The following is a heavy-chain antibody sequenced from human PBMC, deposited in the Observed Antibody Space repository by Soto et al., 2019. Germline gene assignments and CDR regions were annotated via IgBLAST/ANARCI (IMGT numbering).Heavy chain of an antibody. V-gene: IGHV3-9*01. Sequence: PGGSLRLSCAASGFTFDDYAMHWIRQAPGKGLEWVSGISWNSGSIGYADSVKGRFTISRDNAKNSLYLQMNSLRAEDTALYYCAKEKGAGATSVDSLGVFDYWGQGTLFTVSS. D-gene: IGHD1-26*01. CDR3: AKEKGAGATSVDSLGVFDY. CDR1: GFTFDDYA. J-gene: IGHJ4*02. CDR2: ISWNSGSI.